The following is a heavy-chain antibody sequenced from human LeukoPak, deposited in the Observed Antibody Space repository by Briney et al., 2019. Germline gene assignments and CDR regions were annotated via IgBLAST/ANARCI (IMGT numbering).Heavy chain of an antibody. J-gene: IGHJ4*02. CDR2: IKQDGSEK. V-gene: IGHV3-7*01. Sequence: GGSLRLSCAASEFTFSSYWMSWVRQAPGKGLEWVANIKQDGSEKYYVDSVKGRFTISRDNAKNSLYLQMNSLRAEDTAVYYCASSGSYWTLFDYWGQGTLVTVSS. CDR1: EFTFSSYW. CDR3: ASSGSYWTLFDY. D-gene: IGHD1-26*01.